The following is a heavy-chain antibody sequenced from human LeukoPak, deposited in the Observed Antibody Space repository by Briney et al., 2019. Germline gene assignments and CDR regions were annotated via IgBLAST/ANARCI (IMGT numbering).Heavy chain of an antibody. J-gene: IGHJ4*02. CDR1: GGTFSSYA. CDR2: IIPIFGTA. Sequence: SVKVSCKASGGTFSSYAISWVRQAPGQGLEWMGGIIPIFGTANYAQKFQGRVTITADESTSTAYMELSSLRSEDTAVYYCAIMGFFGNPYSNSWLDYWGQGTLVTVSS. D-gene: IGHD6-13*01. CDR3: AIMGFFGNPYSNSWLDY. V-gene: IGHV1-69*01.